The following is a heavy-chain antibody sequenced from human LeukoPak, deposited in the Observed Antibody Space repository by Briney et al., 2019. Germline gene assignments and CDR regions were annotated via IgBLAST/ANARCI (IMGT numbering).Heavy chain of an antibody. D-gene: IGHD2-21*02. Sequence: SETPSPPCAASGGSINRGGYSWSWIRQPPGEGLAWIGYIYHSGSTYYNPSLKSRVTISVDRSKNQFSLKLSSVTAADTAVYYCASGTECGGDCYSLWGQGTLVTVSS. CDR3: ASGTECGGDCYSL. J-gene: IGHJ4*02. CDR2: IYHSGST. V-gene: IGHV4-30-2*01. CDR1: GGSINRGGYS.